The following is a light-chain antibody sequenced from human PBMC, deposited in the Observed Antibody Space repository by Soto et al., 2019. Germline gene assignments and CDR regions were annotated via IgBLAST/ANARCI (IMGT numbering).Light chain of an antibody. Sequence: EIVMTQSPATLSVSPGERATLSCRASQSVSSNLAWYQQEPGQTPKLLIYVASTRATGIPVRFSGSGSGTEFTLTISSLQSEDFAVYYCQQYNVWPLTFGGGTKVEF. CDR2: VAS. CDR3: QQYNVWPLT. V-gene: IGKV3-15*01. CDR1: QSVSSN. J-gene: IGKJ4*01.